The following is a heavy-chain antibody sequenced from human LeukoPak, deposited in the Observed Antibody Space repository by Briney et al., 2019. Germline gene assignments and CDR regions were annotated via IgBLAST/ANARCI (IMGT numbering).Heavy chain of an antibody. D-gene: IGHD4-23*01. V-gene: IGHV4-39*07. CDR1: GGSVSNDNYY. CDR2: MSYSGST. Sequence: SETLSLTCTVSGGSVSNDNYYWGWIRQPPGKGLEWIGSMSYSGSTYYNPSLKSRVTISVDTSKNQFSLKLTSVTAADTAVYYCARAGLRWFFDYWGLGTLVTVSS. J-gene: IGHJ4*02. CDR3: ARAGLRWFFDY.